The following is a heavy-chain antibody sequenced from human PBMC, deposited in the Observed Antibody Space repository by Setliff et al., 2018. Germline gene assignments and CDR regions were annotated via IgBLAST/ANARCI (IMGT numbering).Heavy chain of an antibody. CDR3: ATSSYYDNAGYRFFDN. Sequence: GESLKISCVGFGFNFKTSSLNWVRQAPGKGLEWLSYVSPRSTFIHVADSVRGRFTVSRDDARGSVLLQMNSLRAEDTGFYYCATSSYYDNAGYRFFDNWGQGTQVTVSS. J-gene: IGHJ4*02. D-gene: IGHD3-9*01. CDR1: GFNFKTSS. CDR2: VSPRSTFI. V-gene: IGHV3-21*05.